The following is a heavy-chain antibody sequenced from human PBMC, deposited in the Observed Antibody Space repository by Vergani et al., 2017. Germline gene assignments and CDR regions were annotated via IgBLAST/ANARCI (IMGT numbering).Heavy chain of an antibody. CDR1: GFTFSSYA. J-gene: IGHJ4*02. CDR3: AKDLXPLIVVVPTGADY. D-gene: IGHD2-2*01. V-gene: IGHV3-23*01. CDR2: ISGSGGST. Sequence: EVQLLESGGGLVQPGGSLRLSCAASGFTFSSYAMSWVRQAPGKGLKWVSAISGSGGSTYYADSVKGRFTISRDNSKNTLYLQMNSLRAEDTAVYYCAKDLXPLIVVVPTGADYWGQGILVTVSS.